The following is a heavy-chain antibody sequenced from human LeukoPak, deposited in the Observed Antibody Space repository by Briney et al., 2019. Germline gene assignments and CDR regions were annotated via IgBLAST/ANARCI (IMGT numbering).Heavy chain of an antibody. Sequence: ASVNVSCKPSGYMFTGYYMHWVRQAPGQGLEGMGWINPNSGGTNYAQKFQGRVTMTRDTSISTAYMELSSLRADDTAVYYCARGYCSGDCFTLFDYWGQGTLVTVSS. V-gene: IGHV1-2*02. CDR3: ARGYCSGDCFTLFDY. CDR2: INPNSGGT. D-gene: IGHD2-21*02. CDR1: GYMFTGYY. J-gene: IGHJ4*02.